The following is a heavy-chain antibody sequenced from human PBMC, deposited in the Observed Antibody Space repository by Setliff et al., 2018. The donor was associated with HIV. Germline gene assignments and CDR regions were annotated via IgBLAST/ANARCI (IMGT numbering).Heavy chain of an antibody. D-gene: IGHD2-2*01. J-gene: IGHJ4*02. CDR3: ARVPVLPAPRFDY. CDR2: VNTSGST. CDR1: GGSFSGYY. V-gene: IGHV4-59*10. Sequence: PSETLSLTCAVYGGSFSGYYWSWIRQPAGKGLEWIGRVNTSGSTNYNPSLKSRVTISVDTSKNQFSLKLSSVAAADTALYFCARVPVLPAPRFDYWGQGTLVTVSS.